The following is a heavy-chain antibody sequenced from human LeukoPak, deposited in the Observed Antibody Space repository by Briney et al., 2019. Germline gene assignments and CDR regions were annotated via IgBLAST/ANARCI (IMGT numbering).Heavy chain of an antibody. Sequence: GGPLRLSCAPSGFTFSSYSMNWVRQAPGKGLEGVSYISSSSSYIYYADSVKGRFTISRDNAKNSLYLQMNSLRAEDTAVYYCARVKDSGYDPYYYYGMDVWGKGTTVTVSS. CDR2: ISSSSSYI. CDR3: ARVKDSGYDPYYYYGMDV. J-gene: IGHJ6*04. CDR1: GFTFSSYS. V-gene: IGHV3-21*01. D-gene: IGHD5-12*01.